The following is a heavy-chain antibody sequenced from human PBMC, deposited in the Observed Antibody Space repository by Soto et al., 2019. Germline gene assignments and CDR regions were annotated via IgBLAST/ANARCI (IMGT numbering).Heavy chain of an antibody. Sequence: GGSLRLSCAASGFTFSSYAMSWVRQAPGKGLEWVSAISGSGGSTYYADPVKGRFTISRDNSKNTLYLQMNSLRAEDTAVYYCAKDLLQTTVTIVDFDYWGQGTLVTVSS. D-gene: IGHD4-17*01. J-gene: IGHJ4*02. CDR1: GFTFSSYA. CDR3: AKDLLQTTVTIVDFDY. CDR2: ISGSGGST. V-gene: IGHV3-23*01.